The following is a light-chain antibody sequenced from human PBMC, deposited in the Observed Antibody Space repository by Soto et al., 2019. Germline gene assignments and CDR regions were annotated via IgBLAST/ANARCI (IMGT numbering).Light chain of an antibody. CDR1: QGIRND. CDR2: STS. Sequence: IPITQSPSSLSAAVRDRVTITFRASQGIRNDLGWYQQKPGKAPKVLIYSTSSLQGGVPSRFSGSGSGTDFTLTISSLQPEDFATYYCLQDYNYPLTFGGGTKVDIK. J-gene: IGKJ4*01. CDR3: LQDYNYPLT. V-gene: IGKV1-6*01.